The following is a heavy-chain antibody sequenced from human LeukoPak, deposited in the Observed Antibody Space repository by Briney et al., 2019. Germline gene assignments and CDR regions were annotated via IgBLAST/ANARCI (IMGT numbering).Heavy chain of an antibody. J-gene: IGHJ4*02. CDR2: IKQDGGEK. Sequence: PGGSLRLSCADSEYTFTSYLMNWVRQAPGKGLEWVANIKQDGGEKYYVDSVKSRVTISRDNARNSLYMHMRSVRAEDTAVYISAKEAAAGDPDYWGQGTLVTVSS. CDR3: AKEAAAGDPDY. D-gene: IGHD6-13*01. CDR1: EYTFTSYL. V-gene: IGHV3-7*03.